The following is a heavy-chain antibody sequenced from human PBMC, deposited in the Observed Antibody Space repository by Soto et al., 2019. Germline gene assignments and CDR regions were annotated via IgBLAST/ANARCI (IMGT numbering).Heavy chain of an antibody. Sequence: EGSLRLSCAASGFTFSSYEMNWVRQAPGKGLKWVSYISSSGSTIYYADSVKGRFTISRDNAKNSLYLQMNSLRAEDTAVYYCAREAPAHYDFWSGYYFRSPYYGMDVWGQGTTVTVSS. CDR1: GFTFSSYE. CDR3: AREAPAHYDFWSGYYFRSPYYGMDV. D-gene: IGHD3-3*01. V-gene: IGHV3-48*03. J-gene: IGHJ6*02. CDR2: ISSSGSTI.